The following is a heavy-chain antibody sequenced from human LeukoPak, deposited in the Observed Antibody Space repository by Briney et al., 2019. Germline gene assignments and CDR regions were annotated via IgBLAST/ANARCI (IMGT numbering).Heavy chain of an antibody. J-gene: IGHJ3*02. CDR1: GYTFTSYD. V-gene: IGHV1-8*01. D-gene: IGHD3-22*01. CDR2: MNPNSGNT. CDR3: ARQGQHYYDSSGDAFDI. Sequence: ASVKVSCTASGYTFTSYDINWVRQAPGQGLEWMGWMNPNSGNTGYAQKFQGRVTMTRNTSISTAYMQLSSLRSEDTAVYYCARQGQHYYDSSGDAFDIWGQGTMVTVSS.